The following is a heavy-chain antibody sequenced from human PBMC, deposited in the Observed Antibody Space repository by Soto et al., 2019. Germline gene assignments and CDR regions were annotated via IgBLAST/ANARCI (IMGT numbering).Heavy chain of an antibody. CDR3: TRKECTNGVCYSAS. CDR2: IIPFAGMV. Sequence: QVQLVQSGAEVKKPGSSVKVSCKASGGSLSSHSVTWVRQAPGQGLEWMGRIIPFAGMVNYAQKFQDRVAFTADRSPNIVYMELSRLTSEDPAVYYCTRKECTNGVCYSASWGQGTLVTVSS. CDR1: GGSLSSHS. D-gene: IGHD2-8*01. V-gene: IGHV1-69*02. J-gene: IGHJ5*02.